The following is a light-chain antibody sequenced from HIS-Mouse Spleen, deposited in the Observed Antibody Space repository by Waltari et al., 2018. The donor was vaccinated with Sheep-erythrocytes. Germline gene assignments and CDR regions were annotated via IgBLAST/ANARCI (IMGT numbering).Light chain of an antibody. J-gene: IGLJ1*01. V-gene: IGLV2-11*01. CDR3: CSYAGSYNHV. Sequence: QSALTQPRSVSGSPGLAVTISCTGTSSDVGAYNYVSLYQQHPGKAPKLMIYDVSKRPSGVPDRFSGSKSGNTASLTISGLQAEDEADYYCCSYAGSYNHVFATGTKVTVL. CDR1: SSDVGAYNY. CDR2: DVS.